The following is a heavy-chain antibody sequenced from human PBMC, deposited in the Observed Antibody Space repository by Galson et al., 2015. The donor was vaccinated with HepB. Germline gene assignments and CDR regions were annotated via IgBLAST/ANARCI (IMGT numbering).Heavy chain of an antibody. CDR1: GFTFSSYA. V-gene: IGHV3-23*01. D-gene: IGHD4-23*01. CDR2: ISGSGGST. Sequence: SLRLSCAASGFTFSSYAMSWVRQAPGKGQEWVSAISGSGGSTYYADSVKGRFTISRDNSKNTLYLQMNSLRAEDTAVYYCAKDTGYGDKPHLFDAFDIWGQGTMVTVSS. J-gene: IGHJ3*02. CDR3: AKDTGYGDKPHLFDAFDI.